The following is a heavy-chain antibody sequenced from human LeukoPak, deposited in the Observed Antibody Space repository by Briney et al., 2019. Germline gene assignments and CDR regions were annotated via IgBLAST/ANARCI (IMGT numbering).Heavy chain of an antibody. CDR1: GFTFSSYW. V-gene: IGHV3-7*01. D-gene: IGHD1-26*01. CDR2: IKQDGSEK. J-gene: IGHJ5*02. CDR3: ARDKRGATVFWFDP. Sequence: GGSLRLSCAASGFTFSSYWMSWVRQAPGKWLEWVANIKQDGSEKYYVDSVKGRFTISRDNAKNSLYLQMNSLRAEDTAVYYCARDKRGATVFWFDPWGQGTLVTVSS.